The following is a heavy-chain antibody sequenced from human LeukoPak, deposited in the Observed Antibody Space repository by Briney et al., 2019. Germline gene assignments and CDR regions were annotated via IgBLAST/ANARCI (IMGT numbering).Heavy chain of an antibody. Sequence: SETLSLTCAVSGYSISSGYYWVWIRQPPGKGLEWIGSIYHSGSTYYNPSLKSRVTISVDTSKNQFSLKLSSVTAADTAVYYCATGISGVGELSHWFDPWGQGTLVTVSS. CDR3: ATGISGVGELSHWFDP. J-gene: IGHJ5*02. CDR2: IYHSGST. V-gene: IGHV4-38-2*01. CDR1: GYSISSGYY. D-gene: IGHD3-16*02.